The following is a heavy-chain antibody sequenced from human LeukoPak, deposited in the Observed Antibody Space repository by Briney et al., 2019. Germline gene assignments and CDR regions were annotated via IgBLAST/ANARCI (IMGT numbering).Heavy chain of an antibody. CDR3: ARDRAWNYFDY. D-gene: IGHD3-3*01. CDR1: GFTFSRHG. Sequence: GGSLRLSCAASGFTFSRHGMHWVRQAPGKGLEWVAIISNDGSRKYYAHSVEGRFTISRDNSKNTLYLQMDSLRAEDTAVYYCARDRAWNYFDYWGQGILVTVSS. V-gene: IGHV3-30*03. J-gene: IGHJ4*02. CDR2: ISNDGSRK.